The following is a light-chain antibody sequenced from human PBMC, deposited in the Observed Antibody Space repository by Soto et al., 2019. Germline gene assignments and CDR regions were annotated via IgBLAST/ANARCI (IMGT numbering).Light chain of an antibody. Sequence: QIHKSQSYLSASGGERVTITSPASQCISTYLTWYQQKPGRAPTPLIYAASNLESPVPSRFSGMASGTDLILTINTLQPEDFATDFSNASYNSPFTFGPGTRVDIK. CDR1: QCISTY. CDR2: AAS. J-gene: IGKJ3*01. V-gene: IGKV1-39*01. CDR3: NASYNSPFT.